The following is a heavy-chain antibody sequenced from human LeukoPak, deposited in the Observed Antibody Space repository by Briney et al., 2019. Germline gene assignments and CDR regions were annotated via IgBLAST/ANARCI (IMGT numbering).Heavy chain of an antibody. Sequence: GGSLRLSCAASGFTFSSYAMHWVRQAPGKGLEWVAVISYDGSNKYYADSVKGRLTISRDNSKNTLYLQMNSLRAEDTAVYYCARVKPGGYGAFDIWGQGTMVTVSS. V-gene: IGHV3-30*04. CDR3: ARVKPGGYGAFDI. J-gene: IGHJ3*02. CDR1: GFTFSSYA. D-gene: IGHD3-22*01. CDR2: ISYDGSNK.